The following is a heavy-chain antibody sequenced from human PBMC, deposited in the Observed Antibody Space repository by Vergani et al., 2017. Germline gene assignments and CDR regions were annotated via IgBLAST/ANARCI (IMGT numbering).Heavy chain of an antibody. D-gene: IGHD5-18*01. Sequence: EVQLVESGGGLVKPGGSLRLSCAASGFTFSNAWMSWVRQAPGKGLEWVGRIKSKTDGGTTDYAAPVKGRFTISRDDSKNTLYLQMNSLKTEDTAVYYCTTPVDTAMVTIDYWGQGTLVTVSS. J-gene: IGHJ4*02. CDR2: IKSKTDGGTT. CDR1: GFTFSNAW. V-gene: IGHV3-15*01. CDR3: TTPVDTAMVTIDY.